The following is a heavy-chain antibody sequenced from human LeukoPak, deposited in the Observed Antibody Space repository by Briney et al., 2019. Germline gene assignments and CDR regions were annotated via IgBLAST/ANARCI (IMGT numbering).Heavy chain of an antibody. CDR2: IYYSGST. J-gene: IGHJ4*02. Sequence: SGTLSLTCTVSGGSISSSSYYWGWIRQPPGKGLEWIGSIYYSGSTYYNPSLKSRVTISVDTSKNQFSLKLSSVTAADTAVYYCARHEIVVVAATPYFDYWGQGTLVTVSS. D-gene: IGHD2-15*01. CDR1: GGSISSSSYY. V-gene: IGHV4-39*01. CDR3: ARHEIVVVAATPYFDY.